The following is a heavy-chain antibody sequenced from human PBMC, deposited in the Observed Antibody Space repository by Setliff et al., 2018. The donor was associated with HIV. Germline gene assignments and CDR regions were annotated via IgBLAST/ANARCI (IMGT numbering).Heavy chain of an antibody. D-gene: IGHD3-10*01. J-gene: IGHJ5*02. V-gene: IGHV3-64*04. CDR3: AKDRRYYYGSGSYAAET. Sequence: GGSLRLSCAASGFTFNKYGMHWVRQAPGKGLEYVSAISSYGGSTYYADSVKGRFTISRDNSKNTLFLQMNSLRAEETAVYYCAKDRRYYYGSGSYAAETWGQGTLVTVSS. CDR1: GFTFNKYG. CDR2: ISSYGGST.